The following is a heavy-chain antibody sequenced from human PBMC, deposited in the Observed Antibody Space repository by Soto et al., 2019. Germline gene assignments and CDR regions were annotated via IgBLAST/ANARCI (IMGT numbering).Heavy chain of an antibody. CDR1: RFSVGSYA. J-gene: IGHJ4*02. CDR3: AKEDSGYDLDFDY. D-gene: IGHD5-12*01. CDR2: ISGSGGST. Sequence: HGGYPRISSAAFRFSVGSYAMRCVRQAPGKGLEWVSGISGSGGSTYHADSVKGRFTISRDNSKNTLYLQMNSLRAEDTAVYYCAKEDSGYDLDFDYWGQGTLVTVSS. V-gene: IGHV3-23*01.